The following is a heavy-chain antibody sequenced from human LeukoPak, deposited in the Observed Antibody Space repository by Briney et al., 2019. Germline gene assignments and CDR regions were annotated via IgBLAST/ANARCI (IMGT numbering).Heavy chain of an antibody. CDR1: GGSTSFYY. J-gene: IGHJ4*02. CDR3: ARGPARYYFAY. V-gene: IGHV4-59*01. D-gene: IGHD2-2*01. CDR2: IYYSGNT. Sequence: SETLSLTCTVSGGSTSFYYWSWIRQPPGRGLEWIGYIYYSGNTNYNPSLKSPVSISIDTSKNQFYLKLNSVTAADTAVYYCARGPARYYFAYWGQGILVTVSS.